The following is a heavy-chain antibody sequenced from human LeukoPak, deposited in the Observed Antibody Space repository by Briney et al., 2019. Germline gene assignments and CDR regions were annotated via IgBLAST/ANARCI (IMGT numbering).Heavy chain of an antibody. CDR2: ISYDGSNK. Sequence: QPGGSLRLSCAASGFTFSSYAMHWVRQAPGKGLEWVAVISYDGSNKYYADSVKGRFTISRDNSKNTLYLQMNSLRAEDTAVYYCARNYYGSGSYYLVAGWNWFDPWGQGTLVTVSS. CDR3: ARNYYGSGSYYLVAGWNWFDP. CDR1: GFTFSSYA. J-gene: IGHJ5*02. V-gene: IGHV3-30*04. D-gene: IGHD3-10*01.